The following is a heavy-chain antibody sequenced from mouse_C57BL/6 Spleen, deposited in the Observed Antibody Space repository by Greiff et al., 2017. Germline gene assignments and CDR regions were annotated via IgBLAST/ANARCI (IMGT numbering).Heavy chain of an antibody. CDR3: AGGEGHDYGGGYYAMDY. CDR2: INPSSGYT. D-gene: IGHD2-4*01. CDR1: GYTFTSYW. Sequence: VQLQQSGAELAKPGASVKLSCKASGYTFTSYWMHWVKQRPGQGLEWIGYINPSSGYTKYNQTFKDKATLTADKSSSTASMQLSSLTYEDSAVYYCAGGEGHDYGGGYYAMDYWGQGTSVTVSS. J-gene: IGHJ4*01. V-gene: IGHV1-7*01.